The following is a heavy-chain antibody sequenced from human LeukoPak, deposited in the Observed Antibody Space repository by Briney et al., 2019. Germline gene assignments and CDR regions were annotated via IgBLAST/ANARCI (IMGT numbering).Heavy chain of an antibody. Sequence: ASVKVSCKVSRYTLTELSMHWVRQAPGKGLEWMGGFDPEDSETIYAQKFQGRVTMTEDTSTDTAYMELSSLRSEDTAVYYCATDPRAVAGQGDLDYWGQGTLVTVSS. CDR1: RYTLTELS. CDR2: FDPEDSET. D-gene: IGHD6-19*01. V-gene: IGHV1-24*01. CDR3: ATDPRAVAGQGDLDY. J-gene: IGHJ4*02.